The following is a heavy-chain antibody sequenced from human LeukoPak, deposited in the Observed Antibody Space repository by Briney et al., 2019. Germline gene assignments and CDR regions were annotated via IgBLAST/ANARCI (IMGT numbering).Heavy chain of an antibody. CDR2: IKEDGTET. V-gene: IGHV3-7*03. Sequence: QPGGSLRLSCAASGFMFSSNWMSWVRLAPGKGLEWVANIKEDGTETYYVDSVKGRFTISRDNAENSLYLQMNSLRVEDTAVYYCAKEGRSLQTYWGQGTLVTVSS. CDR3: AKEGRSLQTY. J-gene: IGHJ4*02. D-gene: IGHD5-24*01. CDR1: GFMFSSNW.